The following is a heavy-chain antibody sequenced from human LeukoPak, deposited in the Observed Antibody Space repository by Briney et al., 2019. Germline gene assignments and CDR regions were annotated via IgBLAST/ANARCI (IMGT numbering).Heavy chain of an antibody. V-gene: IGHV1-18*01. Sequence: ASVKVSCKASGYTFTSYGISWVRQAPGQGLEWMGWISAYNGNTNYAQKLQGRVTMTTDTSTSTAYMELRSLRSDDTAVYYCAREYDYGGNSIPGARKLIRREAFDYWGQGTLVTVSS. J-gene: IGHJ4*02. CDR2: ISAYNGNT. CDR1: GYTFTSYG. D-gene: IGHD4-23*01. CDR3: AREYDYGGNSIPGARKLIRREAFDY.